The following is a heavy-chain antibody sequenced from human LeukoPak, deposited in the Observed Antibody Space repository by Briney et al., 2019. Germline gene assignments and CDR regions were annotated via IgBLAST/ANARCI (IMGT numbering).Heavy chain of an antibody. D-gene: IGHD3-22*01. CDR3: AVGDYYYDTRFDY. J-gene: IGHJ4*02. Sequence: ASVKVSCKASGFPFTSYAIHWVRQAPGQRLEWMGWVNADNSNTKYSQEFQGRVTITRDTSASTAYMDLNGLRSEDMAVYYCAVGDYYYDTRFDYWGQGTLVTVSS. CDR2: VNADNSNT. CDR1: GFPFTSYA. V-gene: IGHV1-3*03.